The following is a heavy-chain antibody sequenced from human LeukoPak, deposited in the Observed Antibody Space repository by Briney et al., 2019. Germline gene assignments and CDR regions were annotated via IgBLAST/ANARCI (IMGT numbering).Heavy chain of an antibody. V-gene: IGHV1-69*13. J-gene: IGHJ4*02. D-gene: IGHD3-10*01. Sequence: SVKVSCKASGGTXSSYAISWVRQAPGQGLEWMGGIIPIFGTANYAQKFQGRVTITADESTSTAYMELSSLRSEDTAVYYCARCTTHYYGSGSYYCDYWGQGTPVTVSS. CDR1: GGTXSSYA. CDR3: ARCTTHYYGSGSYYCDY. CDR2: IIPIFGTA.